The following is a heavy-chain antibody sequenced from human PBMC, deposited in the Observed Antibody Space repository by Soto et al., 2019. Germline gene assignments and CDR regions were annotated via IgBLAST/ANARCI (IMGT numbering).Heavy chain of an antibody. D-gene: IGHD1-20*01. CDR1: GFTFNSFA. CDR2: ISASGGGI. CDR3: ARRRGTGISGGTYYGLDV. Sequence: GGSLRLSCAASGFTFNSFAMSWVRQAPGKGLEWVSGISASGGGIYYADSVKGRFTVSRDNSESTMYLQMNSLRAEDTAVYYCARRRGTGISGGTYYGLDVWGQGTTVTVSS. J-gene: IGHJ6*02. V-gene: IGHV3-23*01.